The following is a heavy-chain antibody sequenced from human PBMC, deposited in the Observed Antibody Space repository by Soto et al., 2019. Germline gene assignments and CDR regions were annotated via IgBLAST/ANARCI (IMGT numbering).Heavy chain of an antibody. V-gene: IGHV3-23*01. CDR1: GFTFSSYA. CDR2: ITGSGGST. Sequence: EVQLLESGGGLVQPGGSLRLSCAASGFTFSSYAMSWVRQSPGKGLEWVSAITGSGGSTYYADSVKCRFTISRDNSMNTLSLQMNSLRAEDTAVYYCASAAREYYYYGMDVWGQGTTVTVSS. J-gene: IGHJ6*02. CDR3: ASAAREYYYYGMDV.